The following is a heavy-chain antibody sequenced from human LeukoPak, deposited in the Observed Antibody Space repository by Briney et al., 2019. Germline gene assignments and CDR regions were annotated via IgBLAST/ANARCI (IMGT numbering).Heavy chain of an antibody. CDR2: IHYTGRT. J-gene: IGHJ4*02. Sequence: SETLSLTCAVSGGSISSGGYYWTWIRQPPGKGLEWIAYIHYTGRTNYNPSLKSRVTISVDTSNNQFSLKLNSVTAADTAVYYCARILDSGLADYWGQGTLVTVSS. CDR1: GGSISSGGYY. CDR3: ARILDSGLADY. V-gene: IGHV4-61*08. D-gene: IGHD3-22*01.